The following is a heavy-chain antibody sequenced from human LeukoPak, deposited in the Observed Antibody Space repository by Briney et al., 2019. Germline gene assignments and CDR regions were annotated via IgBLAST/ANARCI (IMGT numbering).Heavy chain of an antibody. V-gene: IGHV1-46*01. CDR1: GYTFTSYY. CDR3: ASNTVTTGLAYYYYYYMDV. J-gene: IGHJ6*03. Sequence: ASVKVSCKASGYTFTSYYMHWVRQAPGQGLEWMGIINPSGGSTSYAQKFQGRVTMTRDTSTSTVYMELSSLRSEDTAVYYCASNTVTTGLAYYYYYYMDVWGKGTTVTISS. D-gene: IGHD4-17*01. CDR2: INPSGGST.